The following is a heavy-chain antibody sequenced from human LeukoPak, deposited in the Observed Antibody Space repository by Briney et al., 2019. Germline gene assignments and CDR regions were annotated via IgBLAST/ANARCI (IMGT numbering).Heavy chain of an antibody. D-gene: IGHD5-12*01. CDR2: VYYSGRT. CDR1: GGSISSSSYY. CDR3: ARSGSGYLRYYFDY. J-gene: IGHJ4*02. V-gene: IGHV4-39*01. Sequence: SETLSLTCTVSGGSISSSSYYWGWIRQPPGKELQWIASVYYSGRTNYSPSLKSRVTISVDTSEKQFSLQLNSVTAADTAVYYCARSGSGYLRYYFDYWGQGTLVTVSS.